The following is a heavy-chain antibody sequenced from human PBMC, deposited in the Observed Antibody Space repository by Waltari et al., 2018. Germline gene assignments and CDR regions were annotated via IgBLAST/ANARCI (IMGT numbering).Heavy chain of an antibody. CDR3: ASRIVAIDY. CDR1: VGPISSNDFY. D-gene: IGHD5-12*01. V-gene: IGHV4-39*01. J-gene: IGHJ4*02. CDR2: IYYSGNT. Sequence: QLQLQESGPGLMQPSETLSPTRTVSVGPISSNDFYWSWVRQAPGKGLEWTGSIYYSGNTYYNPSLRSRVTISVDTSKNQFSLRLNSVTATDTAVYYCASRIVAIDYWGQGTLVTVSS.